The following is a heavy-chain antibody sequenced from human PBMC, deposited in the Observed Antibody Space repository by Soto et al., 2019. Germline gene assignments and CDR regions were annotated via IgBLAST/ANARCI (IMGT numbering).Heavy chain of an antibody. J-gene: IGHJ4*02. CDR2: IRTYDGKT. D-gene: IGHD3-10*01. V-gene: IGHV1-18*01. Sequence: ASVKISCKASCNTCNSHGITCVRQAPGQGIELMGWIRTYDGKTNYAQKFQGRVTRTTDTSTRTAYMELRSLTSDDTAVYYCASSAVGLSLNYWGQGTLVTVSS. CDR1: CNTCNSHG. CDR3: ASSAVGLSLNY.